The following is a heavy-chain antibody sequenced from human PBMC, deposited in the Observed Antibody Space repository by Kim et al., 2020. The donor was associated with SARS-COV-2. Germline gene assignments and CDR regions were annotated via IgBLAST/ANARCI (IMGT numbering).Heavy chain of an antibody. CDR1: GGSISSSNW. D-gene: IGHD6-13*01. V-gene: IGHV4-4*02. CDR2: IYHSGST. J-gene: IGHJ6*02. CDR3: ARVKGGSSIWDYYYGMDV. Sequence: SETLSLTCAVSGGSISSSNWWSWVRQPPGKGLEWIGEIYHSGSTNYNPSLKSRVTISVDKSKNQFSLKLSSVTAADTAVYYCARVKGGSSIWDYYYGMDVWGQGTTVTVSS.